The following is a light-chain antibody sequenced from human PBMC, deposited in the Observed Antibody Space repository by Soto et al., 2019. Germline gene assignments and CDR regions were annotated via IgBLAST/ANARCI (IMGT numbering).Light chain of an antibody. V-gene: IGKV3-15*01. CDR2: GAS. J-gene: IGKJ5*01. CDR3: QQYNNWPPIT. Sequence: EIFMTQSPSTLTLPLLEIATLSSKPSQSVSSNLAWYQQKPGQAPRLLIYGASTRATGIPARFSGSGSGTEFTLTISSLQSEDFAVYYCQQYNNWPPITFGQGTRLEI. CDR1: QSVSSN.